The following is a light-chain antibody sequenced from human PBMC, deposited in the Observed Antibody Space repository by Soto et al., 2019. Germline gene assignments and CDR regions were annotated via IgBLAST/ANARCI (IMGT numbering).Light chain of an antibody. CDR1: QGISEY. V-gene: IGKV1-27*01. J-gene: IGKJ1*01. Sequence: DIPMAQSPSSLSASIGDRVTITCRASQGISEYLAWYQQRPGNAPNLLIYGASILQSWVPSRFSGSGSGTHFTLTISSLQPEDVATYYCHSYNSIPRTFGQGTTVEIK. CDR3: HSYNSIPRT. CDR2: GAS.